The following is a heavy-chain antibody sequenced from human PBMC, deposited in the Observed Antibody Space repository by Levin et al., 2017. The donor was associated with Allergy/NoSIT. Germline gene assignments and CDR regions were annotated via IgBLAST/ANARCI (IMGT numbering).Heavy chain of an antibody. D-gene: IGHD3-10*01. V-gene: IGHV4-59*01. Sequence: GSLRLSCTVSGGSISSYYWSWIRQPPGKGLEWIGYIYYSGSTNYNPSLKSRVTISVDTSKNQFSLKLSSVTAADTAVYYCAGGSLWFGESPAFDYWGQGTLVTVSS. J-gene: IGHJ4*02. CDR3: AGGSLWFGESPAFDY. CDR1: GGSISSYY. CDR2: IYYSGST.